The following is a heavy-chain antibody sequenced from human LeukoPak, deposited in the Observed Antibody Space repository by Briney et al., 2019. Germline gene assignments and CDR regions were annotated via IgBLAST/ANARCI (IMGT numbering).Heavy chain of an antibody. D-gene: IGHD2-2*01. V-gene: IGHV4-30-4*08. CDR3: ARVGRLGYCSSTSCPYYYYMDV. J-gene: IGHJ6*03. CDR1: GGSISSGDYY. Sequence: SETLSLTCTVSGGSISSGDYYWSWIRQPPGKGLEWIGYIYYSGSTYYNPSLKSRVTISVDTSKNQFSLKLSSVTAADTAVYYCARVGRLGYCSSTSCPYYYYMDVLGKGTTVTVSS. CDR2: IYYSGST.